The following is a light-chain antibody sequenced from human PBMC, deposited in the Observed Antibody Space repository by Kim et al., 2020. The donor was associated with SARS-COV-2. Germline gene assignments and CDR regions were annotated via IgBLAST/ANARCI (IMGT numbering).Light chain of an antibody. CDR1: QSVNNY. CDR3: QRSSWPIT. CDR2: DVS. J-gene: IGKJ5*01. V-gene: IGKV3-11*01. Sequence: SLSPKETATLSGRASQSVNNYLAWYQQKPGQAPRLLIYDVSNRATGIPDRFSGSGSGTDFTLTISSLEPEDFALYYCQRSSWPITFGQGTRLEIK.